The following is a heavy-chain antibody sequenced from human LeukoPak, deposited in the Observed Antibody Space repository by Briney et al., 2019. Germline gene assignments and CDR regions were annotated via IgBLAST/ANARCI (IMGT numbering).Heavy chain of an antibody. CDR3: AKSLVARWVADY. D-gene: IGHD2-15*01. J-gene: IGHJ4*02. CDR1: GFAFSNYA. CDR2: ITASGGRA. Sequence: PGGSLRLSCAASGFAFSNYAMNGVRQAPGKGLGWVSGITASGGRAYYAGSVKGRFTVSRDNSENTLYLQMTPLRAEDTDIYFCAKSLVARWVADYWGQGTLVTVSS. V-gene: IGHV3-23*01.